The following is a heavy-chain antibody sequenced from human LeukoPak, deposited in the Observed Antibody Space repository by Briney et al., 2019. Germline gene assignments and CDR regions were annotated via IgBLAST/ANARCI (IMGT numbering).Heavy chain of an antibody. V-gene: IGHV1-8*03. D-gene: IGHD1-1*01. Sequence: ASVKVSCKASGYTFTSYDINWVRQATGQGLEWMGWMNPNSGNTGYAQKFQGRVTITRNTSISTAYMELSSLRSEDTAVYYCARGGGVNWNEDWFDPWGQGTLVTVSS. J-gene: IGHJ5*02. CDR1: GYTFTSYD. CDR2: MNPNSGNT. CDR3: ARGGGVNWNEDWFDP.